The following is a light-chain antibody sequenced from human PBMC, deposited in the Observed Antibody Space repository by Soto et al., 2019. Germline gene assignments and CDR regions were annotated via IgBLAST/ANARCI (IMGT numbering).Light chain of an antibody. J-gene: IGKJ1*01. CDR3: QQYYSPWT. Sequence: DIVMTQSPDSLAVSLGERATINCKSSQSVLYSSNNKNYLAWYQQKPGQPPKLLIYWASTRESGVPDRFSGSGSGTDLNLTISSLQAEDVAVYYCQQYYSPWTFGQGTRVEIK. CDR1: QSVLYSSNNKNY. V-gene: IGKV4-1*01. CDR2: WAS.